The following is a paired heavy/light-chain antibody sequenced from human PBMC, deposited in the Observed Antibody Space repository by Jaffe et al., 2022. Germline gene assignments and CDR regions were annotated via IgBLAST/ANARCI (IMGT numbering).Heavy chain of an antibody. J-gene: IGHJ6*03. Sequence: QVQLQESGPGLVRPSETLSLTCAVSGSSISSGFYWGWIRQPPGKGLEWIGSIYHSGSTYYNPSLKSRVTISVDPSKNQFSLKLSSVTAADTAVYYCAKTLSTLWLPHFYYYMDVWGKGTAVTVSS. D-gene: IGHD5-18*01. CDR1: GSSISSGFY. CDR3: AKTLSTLWLPHFYYYMDV. CDR2: IYHSGST. V-gene: IGHV4-38-2*01.
Light chain of an antibody. CDR3: AAWDNSLNGPV. Sequence: QSVLTQPPSASGTPGQRVTISCSGSSSNIGSNTVNWYQQVPGTAPKLLIYSNNQRPSGVPDRVSGSKSGTSASLAISGLQSEDEADYYCAAWDNSLNGPVFGGGTQLTVL. CDR2: SNN. V-gene: IGLV1-44*01. CDR1: SSNIGSNT. J-gene: IGLJ7*01.